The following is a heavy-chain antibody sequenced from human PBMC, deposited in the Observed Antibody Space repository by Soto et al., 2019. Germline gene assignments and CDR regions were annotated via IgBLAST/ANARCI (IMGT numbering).Heavy chain of an antibody. CDR3: ARCPAGLGYYYYGMDV. J-gene: IGHJ6*02. CDR2: IDPSDSYT. D-gene: IGHD6-19*01. Sequence: GESLKISCKGSGYSFTSYWISWVRQMPGKGLEWMGRIDPSDSYTNYSPSFQGHVTISADKSISTAYLQWSSLKASDTAMYYCARCPAGLGYYYYGMDVWGQGTTVTVSS. CDR1: GYSFTSYW. V-gene: IGHV5-10-1*01.